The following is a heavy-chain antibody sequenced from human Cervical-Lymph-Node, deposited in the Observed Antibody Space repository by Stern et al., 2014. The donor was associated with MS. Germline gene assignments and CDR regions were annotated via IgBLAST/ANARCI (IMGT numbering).Heavy chain of an antibody. Sequence: QVQLVQSGAEVKRPESSVKVSCKTSGGSLSTLDISWVRQAPGQGLEWVGEIMPLLGTAPYAQKFKDRLTITAEDSTSTVYMELSSLKTEDTAIYFCARHQAGIAANWGQGTLVTVTS. CDR3: ARHQAGIAAN. CDR2: IMPLLGTA. CDR1: GGSLSTLD. J-gene: IGHJ4*02. D-gene: IGHD6-13*01. V-gene: IGHV1-69*01.